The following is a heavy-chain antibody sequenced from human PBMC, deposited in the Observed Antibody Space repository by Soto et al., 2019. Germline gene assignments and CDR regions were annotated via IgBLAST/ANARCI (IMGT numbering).Heavy chain of an antibody. CDR2: VYYSGST. J-gene: IGHJ3*02. CDR3: ARGYYDSRGQSNTFDI. Sequence: SETLSLTCTVSGASISSSYRSWIRQSPGKGLEWIGYVYYSGSTNYNPSLKSRVTISVDTSKNQFSLKLSSVTAADTAVYYCARGYYDSRGQSNTFDIWGQGTMVTVSS. CDR1: GASISSSY. V-gene: IGHV4-59*01. D-gene: IGHD3-22*01.